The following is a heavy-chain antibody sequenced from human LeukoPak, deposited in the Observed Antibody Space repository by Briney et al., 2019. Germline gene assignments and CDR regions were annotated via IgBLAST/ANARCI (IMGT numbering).Heavy chain of an antibody. CDR2: IYYSGST. V-gene: IGHV4-39*01. J-gene: IGHJ4*02. CDR3: ARARTTVTTWYFDY. D-gene: IGHD4-17*01. Sequence: SETLSLTCTVSGGSISSSSYYWGWIRQPPGKGLEWIGSIYYSGSTYYNPSLKSRVTISVDTSKNQFSLKLSSVTAADTAVYYCARARTTVTTWYFDYWGQGTLVTVSS. CDR1: GGSISSSSYY.